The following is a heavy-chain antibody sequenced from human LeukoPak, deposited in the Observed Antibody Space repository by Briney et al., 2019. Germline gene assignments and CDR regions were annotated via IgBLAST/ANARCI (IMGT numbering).Heavy chain of an antibody. CDR1: GRSLSTYY. D-gene: IGHD1-7*01. Sequence: SETLSLTCPVPGRSLSTYYGRWIRQTPGPGLEWLGEINDSGRTNYNPSLMSRVTISVDTSKNQFSLKLSSVTAADTAVYYCARRWNYGMYYYIDVWGKGATVSVSS. CDR2: INDSGRT. CDR3: ARRWNYGMYYYIDV. V-gene: IGHV4-34*01. J-gene: IGHJ6*03.